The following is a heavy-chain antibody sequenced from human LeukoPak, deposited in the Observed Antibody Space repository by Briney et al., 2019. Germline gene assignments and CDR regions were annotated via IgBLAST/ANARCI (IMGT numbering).Heavy chain of an antibody. J-gene: IGHJ5*02. CDR3: AREDCSGGSCYSPSTWFDP. D-gene: IGHD2-15*01. CDR2: INPSGGST. Sequence: ASVKVSCKASGYTFTSYYMHWGRQAPGQGLEWMGIINPSGGSTSYAQKFQGRVTMTRDTSTSTVYMELSSLRSEDPAVYYCAREDCSGGSCYSPSTWFDPWGQGTLVTVSS. CDR1: GYTFTSYY. V-gene: IGHV1-46*01.